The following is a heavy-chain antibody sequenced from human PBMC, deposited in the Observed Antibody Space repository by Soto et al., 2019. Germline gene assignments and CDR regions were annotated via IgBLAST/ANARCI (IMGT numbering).Heavy chain of an antibody. CDR2: FDPEDGET. D-gene: IGHD3-22*01. CDR1: GYTLTELS. CDR3: ATAHDDYYDSSGSSSYFDY. V-gene: IGHV1-24*01. J-gene: IGHJ4*02. Sequence: ASVKVSCKVSGYTLTELSMHWVRQAPGKGLEWMGGFDPEDGETIYAQKFQGRVTMTEDASTDTAYMELSSLRSEDTAVYYCATAHDDYYDSSGSSSYFDYWGQGTLVTVSS.